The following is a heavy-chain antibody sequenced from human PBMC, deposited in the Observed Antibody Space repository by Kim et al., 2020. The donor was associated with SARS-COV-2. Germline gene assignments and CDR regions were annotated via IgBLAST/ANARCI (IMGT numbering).Heavy chain of an antibody. CDR1: GGTFSSYA. CDR2: IIPIFGTA. V-gene: IGHV1-69*13. CDR3: EREGAGLRMGSYAFDI. D-gene: IGHD3-10*01. Sequence: SVKVSCKASGGTFSSYAISWVRQAPGQGLEWMGGIIPIFGTANYAQKFQGRVTITADESTGTAYMELSSLRSEDTAVYYCEREGAGLRMGSYAFDIWGQGTMVTVSS. J-gene: IGHJ3*02.